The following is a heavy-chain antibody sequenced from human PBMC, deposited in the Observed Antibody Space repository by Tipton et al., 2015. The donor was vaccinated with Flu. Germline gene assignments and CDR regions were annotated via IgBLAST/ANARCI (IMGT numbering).Heavy chain of an antibody. J-gene: IGHJ5*02. CDR3: ARRDYSNYVSEPRNWFDP. CDR2: IHRSGNT. V-gene: IGHV4-38-2*01. CDR1: GNSIGINYY. D-gene: IGHD4-11*01. Sequence: LRFSCSVSGNSIGINYYWAWIRQPPGKGLEWLGNIHRSGNTYYNSSLKSRVTISIDTSTNQFSLRLASVTATDTAVYYCARRDYSNYVSEPRNWFDPWGQGTLVTVSS.